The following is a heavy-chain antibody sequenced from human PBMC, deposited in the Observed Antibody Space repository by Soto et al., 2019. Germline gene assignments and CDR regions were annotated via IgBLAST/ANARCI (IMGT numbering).Heavy chain of an antibody. J-gene: IGHJ4*02. V-gene: IGHV3-23*01. CDR2: SSATGAGT. CDR3: AKDRRAGGNYGFYSDF. Sequence: MQLLESGGGLVQPGGSLRLSCAASGFTFSSYGMTWVRQAPGKGLEWVSFSSATGAGTYFADSVKGRFTISRDNSKKTLYLQLSSLRADDTAVYYCAKDRRAGGNYGFYSDFWGQGALVIVSS. CDR1: GFTFSSYG. D-gene: IGHD1-7*01.